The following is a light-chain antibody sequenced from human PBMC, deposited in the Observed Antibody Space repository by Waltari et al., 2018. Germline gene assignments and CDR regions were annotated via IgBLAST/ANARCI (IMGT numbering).Light chain of an antibody. CDR2: QDN. Sequence: SYALTQPPSVTVSPGQTASITCSGDKLGDKFTCWYQQKPGQSPVLVIHQDNKRPPGIPERFSGSKSGNTATLSISGTQAMEEADYYCQAWDSSTAVFGGGTKLTVL. J-gene: IGLJ2*01. CDR1: KLGDKF. CDR3: QAWDSSTAV. V-gene: IGLV3-1*01.